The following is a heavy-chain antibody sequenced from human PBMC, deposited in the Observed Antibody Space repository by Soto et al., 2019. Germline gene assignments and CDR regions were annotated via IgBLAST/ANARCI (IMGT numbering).Heavy chain of an antibody. CDR3: AKKPSMEASVGAFDI. CDR2: ISYDGSNK. Sequence: PGGSLRLSCAASGFTFSSYGMHWVRQAPGKGLEWVAVISYDGSNKYYADSVKGRFTISRDNSKNTLYLQMNSLRAEDTAVYYCAKKPSMEASVGAFDIWGQGTMVTVSS. J-gene: IGHJ3*02. V-gene: IGHV3-30*18. CDR1: GFTFSSYG. D-gene: IGHD3-10*01.